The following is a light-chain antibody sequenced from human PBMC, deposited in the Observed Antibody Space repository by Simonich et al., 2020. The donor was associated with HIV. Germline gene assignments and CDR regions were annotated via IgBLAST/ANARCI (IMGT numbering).Light chain of an antibody. J-gene: IGKJ1*01. Sequence: DSQMTQSPSTLPASVGERVTITCRASKSISSWLALYQQKPGKVPKLLLYAASRLESGVPSRFSGSGSGTDYTLTISSLQPEDFATYYCQQYYTTPWTFGQGTKVEIK. CDR3: QQYYTTPWT. CDR2: AAS. V-gene: IGKV1-NL1*01. CDR1: KSISSW.